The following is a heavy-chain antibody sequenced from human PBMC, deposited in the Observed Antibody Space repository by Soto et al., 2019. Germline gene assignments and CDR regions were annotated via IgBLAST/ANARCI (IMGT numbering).Heavy chain of an antibody. D-gene: IGHD5-18*01. CDR2: LYSRGTT. CDR3: AGDWSKFSYNYPYCYAMDA. Sequence: LRLSCTGSAFPFTNSYIHWVRRAPGNGLEWVSILYSRGTTYYADSGRGRFTGSRDDSKNTLCRDMNSLRADGTAVYYCAGDWSKFSYNYPYCYAMDAWGQGRTVTVSS. CDR1: AFPFTNSY. J-gene: IGHJ6*02. V-gene: IGHV3-53*01.